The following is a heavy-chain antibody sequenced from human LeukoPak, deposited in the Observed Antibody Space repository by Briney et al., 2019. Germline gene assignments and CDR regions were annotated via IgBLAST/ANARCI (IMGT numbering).Heavy chain of an antibody. D-gene: IGHD3-22*01. V-gene: IGHV1-69*13. J-gene: IGHJ4*02. CDR3: AREANNEYYDSSGYSDY. Sequence: GASVKVSCKASGGTFSSYAISWVRLAPGQGLEWMGGIIPIFGTANYAQKFQGRVTITADESTSTAYMELSSLRSEDTAVYYCAREANNEYYDSSGYSDYWGQGTLVTVSS. CDR2: IIPIFGTA. CDR1: GGTFSSYA.